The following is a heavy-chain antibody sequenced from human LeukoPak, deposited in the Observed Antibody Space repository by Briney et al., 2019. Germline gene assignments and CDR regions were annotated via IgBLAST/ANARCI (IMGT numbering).Heavy chain of an antibody. CDR2: RKSCSHTT. CDR1: GYSFTCYN. Sequence: AAVTVSCTCSGYSFTCYNMRWLRQAPGQGLEWVVIRKSCSHTTLYAQKFQGRDTVTRDTSTSTVYMEQSSLSSEDTAVYYCAREAPHTYTFDFWGPGTLVTVSP. V-gene: IGHV1-46*01. D-gene: IGHD1-1*01. J-gene: IGHJ4*01. CDR3: AREAPHTYTFDF.